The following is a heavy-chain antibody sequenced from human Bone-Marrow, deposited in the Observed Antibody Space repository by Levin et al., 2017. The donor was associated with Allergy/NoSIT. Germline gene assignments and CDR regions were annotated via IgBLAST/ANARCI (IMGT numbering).Heavy chain of an antibody. Sequence: GESLKISCAASGFTFSSYAMSWVRQAPGKGLEWVSAISGSGGSTYYADSVKGRFTISRDNSKNTLYLQMNSLRAEDTAVYYCAKDGGSGGSCYCWFDPWGQGTLVTVSS. D-gene: IGHD2-15*01. V-gene: IGHV3-23*01. CDR2: ISGSGGST. CDR1: GFTFSSYA. CDR3: AKDGGSGGSCYCWFDP. J-gene: IGHJ5*02.